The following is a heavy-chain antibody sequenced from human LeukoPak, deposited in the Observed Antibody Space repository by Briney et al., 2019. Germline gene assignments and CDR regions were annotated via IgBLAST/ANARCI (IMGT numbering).Heavy chain of an antibody. CDR1: GFTFSTYA. D-gene: IGHD3-22*01. CDR2: ISYDGSSK. J-gene: IGHJ4*02. V-gene: IGHV3-30*04. Sequence: SGRSLRLSCAASGFTFSTYAMHWVRQAPGKGLEWVAVISYDGSSKYYADSVKGRFTISRDNSKNTLYLQMNSLRAEDTAVYYCARDRAFDYDSSGYFYWGQGTLVTVSS. CDR3: ARDRAFDYDSSGYFY.